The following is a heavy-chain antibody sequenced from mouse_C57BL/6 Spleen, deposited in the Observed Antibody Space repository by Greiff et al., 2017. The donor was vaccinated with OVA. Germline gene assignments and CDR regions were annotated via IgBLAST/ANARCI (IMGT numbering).Heavy chain of an antibody. V-gene: IGHV7-3*01. J-gene: IGHJ2*01. D-gene: IGHD3-1*01. CDR2: IRNKANGYTT. Sequence: EVQVVESGGGLVQPGGSLSLSCAASGFTFTDYYMSWVRQPPGKALEWLGFIRNKANGYTTEYSASVKGRFTISRDNSQSILYLQMNALRAEDSATYYCARYPGLGFDYWGQGTTLTVSS. CDR3: ARYPGLGFDY. CDR1: GFTFTDYY.